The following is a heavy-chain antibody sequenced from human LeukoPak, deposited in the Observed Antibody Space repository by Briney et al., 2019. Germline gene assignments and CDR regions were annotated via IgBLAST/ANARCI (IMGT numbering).Heavy chain of an antibody. CDR3: ARAIFSSSWYLIDY. J-gene: IGHJ4*02. V-gene: IGHV3-21*01. Sequence: GGSLRLSCAASGFPFSSHNMNWVRQAPGKGLEWVSYITGGRSYIYYADSVKGRFTISRDNAKNPLYLQMHSLRAEDTAVYYCARAIFSSSWYLIDYWGQGTLVTISS. CDR2: ITGGRSYI. CDR1: GFPFSSHN. D-gene: IGHD6-13*01.